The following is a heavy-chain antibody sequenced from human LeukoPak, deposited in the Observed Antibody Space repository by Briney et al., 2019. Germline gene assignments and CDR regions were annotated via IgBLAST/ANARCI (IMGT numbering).Heavy chain of an antibody. CDR2: IYYSGST. V-gene: IGHV4-59*01. Sequence: SETLSLTCTVSGGSISSYYWSWIRQPPGKGLEWIGYIYYSGSTNYNPSLKSRVTISVDTSKNQFSLKLSSVTAADTAVYYCASSAAGEGIDYWGQGTLVTVSS. D-gene: IGHD6-13*01. J-gene: IGHJ4*02. CDR3: ASSAAGEGIDY. CDR1: GGSISSYY.